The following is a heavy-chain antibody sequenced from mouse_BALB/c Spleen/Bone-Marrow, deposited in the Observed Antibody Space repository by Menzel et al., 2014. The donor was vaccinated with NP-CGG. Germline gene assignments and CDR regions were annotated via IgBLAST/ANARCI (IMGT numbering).Heavy chain of an antibody. CDR2: INPNNGGT. Sequence: EVQLQQSGPELVMPGASVKISCKTSGYTFTDYTIYWVKQSHGKNLEWIGRINPNNGGTNYNQKFKDKATLTLDKSSSTAYMELRSLTSEDSAVYYCARGLWYYWGQGTTPTVSS. J-gene: IGHJ2*01. D-gene: IGHD1-1*02. CDR3: ARGLWYY. V-gene: IGHV1-18*01. CDR1: GYTFTDYT.